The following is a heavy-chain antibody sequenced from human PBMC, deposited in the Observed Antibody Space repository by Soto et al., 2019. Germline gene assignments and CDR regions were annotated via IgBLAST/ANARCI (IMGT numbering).Heavy chain of an antibody. CDR2: ISYDGSNK. CDR1: GFTFSSYG. Sequence: QVQLVESGGGVVQPGRSLRLSCAASGFTFSSYGMHWVRQAPGKGLEWVAVISYDGSNKYYADSVKGRFTISRDNSKNTLYLQMNSLRAEDTAVYYCAKDDSITIFGSYYYGMDVWGQGTTVTVSS. D-gene: IGHD3-3*01. CDR3: AKDDSITIFGSYYYGMDV. V-gene: IGHV3-30*18. J-gene: IGHJ6*02.